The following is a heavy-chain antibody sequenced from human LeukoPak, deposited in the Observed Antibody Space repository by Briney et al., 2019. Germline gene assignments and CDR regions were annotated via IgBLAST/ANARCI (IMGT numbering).Heavy chain of an antibody. V-gene: IGHV4-59*01. CDR3: ARVLPSYYDSSGYRDDAFDI. CDR1: GGSISSYY. D-gene: IGHD3-22*01. Sequence: PSETLSLTCTVSGGSISSYYWSWIRQPPGKGLEWIGYIYYSGSTNYNPSLKSRATISVDTSKNQFSLKLSSVTAADTAVYYCARVLPSYYDSSGYRDDAFDIWGQGTMVTVSS. J-gene: IGHJ3*02. CDR2: IYYSGST.